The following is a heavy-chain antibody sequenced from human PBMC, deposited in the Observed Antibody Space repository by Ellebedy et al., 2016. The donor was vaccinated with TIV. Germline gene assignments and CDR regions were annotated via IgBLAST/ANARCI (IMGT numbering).Heavy chain of an antibody. CDR1: GGTFSSYA. CDR3: ARAAPDYYGMDV. J-gene: IGHJ6*02. Sequence: SVKVSCXASGGTFSSYAISWVRQAPGQGLEWMGGIIPIFGTANYAQKFQGRVTITADESTSTAYMELSRLRSDDTAVYYCARAAPDYYGMDVWGQGATVTVSS. V-gene: IGHV1-69*13. D-gene: IGHD6-6*01. CDR2: IIPIFGTA.